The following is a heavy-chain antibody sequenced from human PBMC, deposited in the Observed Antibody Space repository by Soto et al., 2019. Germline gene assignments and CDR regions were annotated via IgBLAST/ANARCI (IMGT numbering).Heavy chain of an antibody. CDR1: GFTFSSYA. V-gene: IGHV3-23*01. J-gene: IGHJ4*02. Sequence: GGSLRLSCAASGFTFSSYAMSWVRQAPGKGLDWVSTISGSGGSTYFADSVKGRFTISRDNSKNTLYLQMNSLRAEDTAVYYCAKGYTSGPEYFDYWGQGTLVTVSS. CDR2: ISGSGGST. CDR3: AKGYTSGPEYFDY. D-gene: IGHD6-19*01.